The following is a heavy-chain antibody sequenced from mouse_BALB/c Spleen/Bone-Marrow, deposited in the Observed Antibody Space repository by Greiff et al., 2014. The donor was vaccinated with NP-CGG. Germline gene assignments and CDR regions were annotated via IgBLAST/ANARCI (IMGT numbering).Heavy chain of an antibody. CDR1: GFSLTNYG. CDR2: IWADGST. V-gene: IGHV2-9*02. D-gene: IGHD1-2*01. CDR3: ARITTATGAMDY. Sequence: VQLQQSGPGLVAPSQSLSIICTVSGFSLTNYGVHWVRQPPGKGLEWLGVIWADGSTNYNSALMSRLSISKDNSKSQVFFKMNSLQTDDTAMYYCARITTATGAMDYWGQGTSVTVSS. J-gene: IGHJ4*01.